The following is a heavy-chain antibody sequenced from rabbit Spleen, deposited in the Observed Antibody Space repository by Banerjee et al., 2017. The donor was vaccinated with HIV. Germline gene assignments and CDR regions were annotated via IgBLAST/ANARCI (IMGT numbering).Heavy chain of an antibody. CDR2: IYTSSGNT. V-gene: IGHV1S45*01. J-gene: IGHJ4*01. CDR3: ARDPAYASSSGVNIPYL. CDR1: GFSSSSSYY. Sequence: QEQLEESGGDLVKPEGSLTLTCTASGFSSSSSYYMCWVRQAPGKGLELIACIYTSSGNTYYANWVNGRFTISKTSSTTVTLQMTSLTAADTATYFCARDPAYASSSGVNIPYLWGQGTLVTVS. D-gene: IGHD1-1*01.